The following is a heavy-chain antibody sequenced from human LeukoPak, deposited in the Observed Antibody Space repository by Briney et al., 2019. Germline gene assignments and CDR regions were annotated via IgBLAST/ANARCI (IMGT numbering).Heavy chain of an antibody. D-gene: IGHD3-16*01. V-gene: IGHV3-23*01. J-gene: IGHJ4*02. CDR2: ISGSGGST. CDR3: AKEPRKVDYIYFDY. Sequence: PGGSLRLSCAASGFTFSSYAMSWVPQAPGEGLEWVSAISGSGGSTYYADSVKGRFTISRDNSKNTLYLQMNSLRAEDTAVYYCAKEPRKVDYIYFDYWGQGTLVTVSS. CDR1: GFTFSSYA.